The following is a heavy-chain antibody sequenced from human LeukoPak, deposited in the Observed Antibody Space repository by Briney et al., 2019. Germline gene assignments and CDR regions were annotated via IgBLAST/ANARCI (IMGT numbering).Heavy chain of an antibody. V-gene: IGHV5-10-1*01. Sequence: GESLKISCKGSGYRFTGDWISWVRQMPGKGLEWMGRIDPSDSHTNYGPSLQGHVTISADKSISTVYLQLNSPKASDTAMYYCARLREDGQIGDYWGQGTLVIVSS. CDR1: GYRFTGDW. CDR2: IDPSDSHT. CDR3: ARLREDGQIGDY. J-gene: IGHJ4*02. D-gene: IGHD3-10*01.